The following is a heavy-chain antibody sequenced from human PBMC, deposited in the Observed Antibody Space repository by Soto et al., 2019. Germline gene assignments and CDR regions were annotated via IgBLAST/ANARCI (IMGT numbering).Heavy chain of an antibody. CDR1: GGSFSGYY. CDR3: ARSSIAARPYYYYYMDV. J-gene: IGHJ6*03. D-gene: IGHD6-6*01. CDR2: INHSGST. Sequence: SETLPLTWAVYGGSFSGYYWSWIRQPPGKGLEWIGEINHSGSTNYNPSLKSRVTISVDTSKNQFSLKLSSVTAADTAVYYCARSSIAARPYYYYYMDVWGKGTTVTVSS. V-gene: IGHV4-34*01.